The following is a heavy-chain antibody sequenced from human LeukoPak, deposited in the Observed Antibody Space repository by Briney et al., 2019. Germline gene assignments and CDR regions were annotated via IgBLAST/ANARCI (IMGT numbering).Heavy chain of an antibody. CDR3: ARDTLERRGFDP. D-gene: IGHD2/OR15-2a*01. CDR2: INPNSGGT. V-gene: IGHV1-2*06. Sequence: GASVKVSCKASGYTFTGYYMHWVRQAPGQGLEWMGRINPNSGGTNYAQKFQGRVTMTRDTSISTAYMELSSTRTHDTTTYYSARDTLERRGFDPWGQGSLVTVSS. CDR1: GYTFTGYY. J-gene: IGHJ5*01.